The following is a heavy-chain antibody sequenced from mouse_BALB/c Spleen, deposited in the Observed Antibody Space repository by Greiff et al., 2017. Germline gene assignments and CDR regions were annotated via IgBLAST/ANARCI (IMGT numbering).Heavy chain of an antibody. CDR3: ARTRIYYGNPYYAMDY. Sequence: QVQLQQSGAELAKPGASVKMSCKASGYTFTSYWMHWVKQRPGQGLEWIGYINPSTGYTEYNQKFKDKATLTADKSSSTAYMQLSSLTSEDSAVYYCARTRIYYGNPYYAMDYWGQGTSVTVSS. J-gene: IGHJ4*01. V-gene: IGHV1-7*01. D-gene: IGHD2-1*01. CDR2: INPSTGYT. CDR1: GYTFTSYW.